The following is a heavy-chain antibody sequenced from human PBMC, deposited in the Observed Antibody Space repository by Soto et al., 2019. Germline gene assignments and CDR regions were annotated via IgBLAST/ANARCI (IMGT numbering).Heavy chain of an antibody. CDR2: INQDGNED. CDR1: GFTFSSYW. D-gene: IGHD1-1*01. Sequence: GGSLRLSCAASGFTFSSYWMNWVRQAPGKGLEWVANINQDGNEDNLLDPVKGRFTISGDNAKNSLFLQMNSLRVDDTAVYYCARTGDGHHDFLDYWGQGALVTVSS. J-gene: IGHJ4*02. V-gene: IGHV3-7*01. CDR3: ARTGDGHHDFLDY.